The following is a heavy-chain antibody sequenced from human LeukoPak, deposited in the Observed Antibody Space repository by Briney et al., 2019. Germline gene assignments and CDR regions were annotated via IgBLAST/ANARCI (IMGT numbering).Heavy chain of an antibody. D-gene: IGHD3-10*01. CDR3: ARTHYYGSGSYYSSFAFDI. J-gene: IGHJ3*02. Sequence: SGGSLRLSCAASGFTFSSYSMNWVRQAPGKGLEWVSSISSSSSYIYYADSVKGRFTISRDNAKNSLYLQMNSLRAEDTAVYYCARTHYYGSGSYYSSFAFDIWGQGTMVTVSS. CDR2: ISSSSSYI. CDR1: GFTFSSYS. V-gene: IGHV3-21*01.